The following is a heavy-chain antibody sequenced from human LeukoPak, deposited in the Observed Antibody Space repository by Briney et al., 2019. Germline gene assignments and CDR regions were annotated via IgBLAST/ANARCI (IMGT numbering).Heavy chain of an antibody. J-gene: IGHJ4*02. CDR2: ISSSSSYI. V-gene: IGHV3-21*01. CDR1: GFTFSRYS. Sequence: PGGSLRLSCAASGFTFSRYSMNWVRQAPGKGLEWVSSISSSSSYIYYADSVKGRFTISRDNAKNSLYLQMNSLRAEDTAVYYCARGGSSYWGQSKYYFDYWGQGTLVTVSS. D-gene: IGHD7-27*01. CDR3: ARGGSSYWGQSKYYFDY.